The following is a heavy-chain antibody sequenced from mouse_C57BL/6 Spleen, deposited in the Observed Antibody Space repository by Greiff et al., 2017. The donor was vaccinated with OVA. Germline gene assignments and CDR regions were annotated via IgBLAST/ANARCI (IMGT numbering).Heavy chain of an antibody. J-gene: IGHJ4*01. D-gene: IGHD3-2*02. CDR1: GYTFPSYW. CDR2: IYPSNGGT. Sequence: VQLQQPGPELVKPGASVKLSCKASGYTFPSYWMTWVKQRPGQGLEWIGNIYPSNGGTNYNEKFKSKATLTVDKSSSTAYLQLSSLTSEDSAVYYCARRQLRLEAMDYWGQGTSVTVSS. V-gene: IGHV1-53*01. CDR3: ARRQLRLEAMDY.